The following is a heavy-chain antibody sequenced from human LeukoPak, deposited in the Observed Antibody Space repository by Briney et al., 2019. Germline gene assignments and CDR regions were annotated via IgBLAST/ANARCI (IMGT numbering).Heavy chain of an antibody. CDR1: GFIFSSYW. CDR3: ARQWLVNG. CDR2: ISESGGTT. Sequence: GGSLRLSCAASGFIFSSYWMHWVRHAPGKGLAWVSSISESGGTTDYADSVKGRFTISRDNSKNTLYLQMNSLRAEDTAVYYCARQWLVNGWGQGTLVTVSS. J-gene: IGHJ4*02. V-gene: IGHV3-23*01. D-gene: IGHD6-19*01.